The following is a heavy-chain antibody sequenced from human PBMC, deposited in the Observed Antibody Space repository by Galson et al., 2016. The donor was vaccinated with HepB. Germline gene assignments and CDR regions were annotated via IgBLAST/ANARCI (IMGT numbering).Heavy chain of an antibody. Sequence: SLRLSCAASGFTFSSYWTHWVRQAPGKGLVWVSRINSDGSSTNYADSVKGRFTISRDNAKNTLYLQMNSLRAEDTAVYYCARPRRATSSIDYFDYWGQGTLVTVSS. CDR2: INSDGSST. CDR1: GFTFSSYW. V-gene: IGHV3-74*01. CDR3: ARPRRATSSIDYFDY. J-gene: IGHJ4*02. D-gene: IGHD2-2*01.